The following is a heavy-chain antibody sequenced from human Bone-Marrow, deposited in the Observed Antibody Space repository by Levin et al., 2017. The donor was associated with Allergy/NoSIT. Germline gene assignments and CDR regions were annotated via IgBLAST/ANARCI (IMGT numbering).Heavy chain of an antibody. Sequence: GESLKISCAASGFTFVNYAVSWVRQPPGKGLEWVSGISGSSSSTYYADSVKGRFTISRDNSKDTAYLQMSSVRVEDTAIYYCARSGWYQVERWGQGTLVTVSS. CDR2: ISGSSSST. CDR1: GFTFVNYA. J-gene: IGHJ4*02. CDR3: ARSGWYQVER. V-gene: IGHV3-23*01. D-gene: IGHD6-19*01.